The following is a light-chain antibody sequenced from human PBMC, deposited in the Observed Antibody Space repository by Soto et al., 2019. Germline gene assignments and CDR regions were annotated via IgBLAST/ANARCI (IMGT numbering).Light chain of an antibody. CDR2: GAS. CDR3: QQYGSSPRT. J-gene: IGKJ1*01. Sequence: EIVLTQFPDTLSLSPGERATLSCRASQSVSSSSLAWYQQKRGQAPRLLIHGASSRATGIPDRFSGSGSGTDFTLTISRLVPEDFAVYYCQQYGSSPRTVGQGTKVDIK. CDR1: QSVSSSS. V-gene: IGKV3-20*01.